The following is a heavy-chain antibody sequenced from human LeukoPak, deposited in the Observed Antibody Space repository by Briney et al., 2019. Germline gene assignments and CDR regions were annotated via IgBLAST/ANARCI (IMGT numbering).Heavy chain of an antibody. CDR1: GFIFSSYW. V-gene: IGHV3-7*01. CDR2: IKQDGSEK. Sequence: PGGSLRLSCAASGFIFSSYWMSWVRQAPGKGLGWVANIKQDGSEKYYVDSVKGRFTISRDNAKNSLYLQMNSLRAEDTAVYYCARKYDYGDYFDYWGQGTLVTVSS. CDR3: ARKYDYGDYFDY. J-gene: IGHJ4*02. D-gene: IGHD4-17*01.